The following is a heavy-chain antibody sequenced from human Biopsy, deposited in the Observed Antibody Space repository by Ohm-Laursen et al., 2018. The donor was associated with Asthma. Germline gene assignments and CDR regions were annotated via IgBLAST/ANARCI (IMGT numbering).Heavy chain of an antibody. J-gene: IGHJ3*02. CDR2: ISKDASTH. CDR3: VRDGTDDAFDI. CDR1: GFSFSNFS. D-gene: IGHD1-1*01. Sequence: SLRLSCAASGFSFSNFSIHWVRQAPGKGLEWVGVISKDASTHDYADSVKGRFTIARDNSKNTLDLHMYSLREEDTAVYDCVRDGTDDAFDIWGQGTVVSVSS. V-gene: IGHV3-30*01.